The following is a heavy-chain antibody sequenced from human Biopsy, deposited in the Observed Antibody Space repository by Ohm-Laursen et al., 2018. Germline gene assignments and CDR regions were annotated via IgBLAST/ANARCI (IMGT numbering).Heavy chain of an antibody. CDR3: ARGMRSSGWPYFDS. Sequence: TLSLSCAVSGVSVSSGSFYWPWIRQPPGQGLEYIGYIYDRGSTANYNPTLESRVTMSVDMPKNQFSLKLSSVTAADTAIYYCARGMRSSGWPYFDSWGQGTLVTVSS. CDR1: GVSVSSGSFY. D-gene: IGHD6-19*01. V-gene: IGHV4-61*01. J-gene: IGHJ4*02. CDR2: IYDRGST.